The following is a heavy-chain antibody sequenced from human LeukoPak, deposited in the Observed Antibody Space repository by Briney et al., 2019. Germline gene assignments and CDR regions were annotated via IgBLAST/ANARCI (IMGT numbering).Heavy chain of an antibody. D-gene: IGHD3-3*01. J-gene: IGHJ6*02. CDR3: AADLWSGYYNPHYYGMDV. V-gene: IGHV1-24*01. CDR2: FDPEDGET. CDR1: GYTLTELS. Sequence: ASVKVSCKVSGYTLTELSMHWVRQAPGKGLEWMGVFDPEDGETNYAQKFQGRVTMTEDTSTGTAYMELSSLRSDDTAVYYCAADLWSGYYNPHYYGMDVWGQGTTVTVPS.